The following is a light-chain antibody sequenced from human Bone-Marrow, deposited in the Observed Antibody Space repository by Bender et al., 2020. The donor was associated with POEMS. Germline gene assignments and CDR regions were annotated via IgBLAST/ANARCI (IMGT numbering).Light chain of an antibody. Sequence: SYILTQPPSVSVAPGQTARITCVAGDIGGKTVVWYQQRPGRAPVLVLYDDRLRPSGIPERFSGSNSGNTATLTISRVEAGDEADYYCQVWDGISDHVVFGGGTKLTVL. CDR1: DIGGKT. J-gene: IGLJ2*01. V-gene: IGLV3-21*02. CDR3: QVWDGISDHVV. CDR2: DDR.